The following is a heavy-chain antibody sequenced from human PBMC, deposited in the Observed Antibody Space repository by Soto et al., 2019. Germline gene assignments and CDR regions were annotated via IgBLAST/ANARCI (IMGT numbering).Heavy chain of an antibody. D-gene: IGHD6-19*01. CDR1: GYTFTSYG. V-gene: IGHV1-18*01. CDR3: ARVGSSGWSHYYYYYYGMDV. J-gene: IGHJ6*02. CDR2: ISAYNGNT. Sequence: GASVKVSCKASGYTFTSYGISGVRQAPGQGLEWMGWISAYNGNTNYAQKLQGRVTMTTDTSTSTAYMELRSLRSDDTAVYYCARVGSSGWSHYYYYYYGMDVWGQGTTVTVSS.